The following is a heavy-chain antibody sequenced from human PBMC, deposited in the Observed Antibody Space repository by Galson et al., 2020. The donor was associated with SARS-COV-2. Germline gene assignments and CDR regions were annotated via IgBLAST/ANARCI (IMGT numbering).Heavy chain of an antibody. D-gene: IGHD3-10*01. Sequence: ASVKVSCKASGYTFTGYYMHWVRQAPGQGLEWMGRINPNSGGTNYVQKFQGRVTMTRDTSISTAYMELSRLRSDDTAVYYCASIVNYYGSGSYYNLPCWGQGTLVTVSS. V-gene: IGHV1-2*06. CDR3: ASIVNYYGSGSYYNLPC. CDR1: GYTFTGYY. CDR2: INPNSGGT. J-gene: IGHJ4*02.